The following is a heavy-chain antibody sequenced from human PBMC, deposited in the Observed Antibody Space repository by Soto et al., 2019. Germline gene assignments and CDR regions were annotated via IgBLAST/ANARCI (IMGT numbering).Heavy chain of an antibody. CDR1: GYTFITFD. Sequence: ASVKISCKASGYTFITFDINWVRQAAGQGLEWMGWMNPYNGNSGYAQKFQGRVTMTRNTSTSTAYMELSSLTSDDSAVYFCAIRKVRSGPNYFDCLDQSTMVTVSS. V-gene: IGHV1-8*01. CDR3: AIRKVRSGPNYFDC. CDR2: MNPYNGNS. J-gene: IGHJ4*02. D-gene: IGHD6-25*01.